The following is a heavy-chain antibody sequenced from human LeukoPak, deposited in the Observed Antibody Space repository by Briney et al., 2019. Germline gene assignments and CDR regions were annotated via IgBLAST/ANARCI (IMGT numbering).Heavy chain of an antibody. V-gene: IGHV4-39*07. Sequence: PSETLSLTCTVAGGSISSSSYYWGWIRQPPGKGLEWIGRIYYSGSTYYNPYLKSRVTISVDTSKNQFSLKLSSVTAADTAVYYCASPQAVVWYFDLWGRGTLVTVSS. CDR3: ASPQAVVWYFDL. CDR1: GGSISSSSYY. CDR2: IYYSGST. J-gene: IGHJ2*01. D-gene: IGHD2-2*01.